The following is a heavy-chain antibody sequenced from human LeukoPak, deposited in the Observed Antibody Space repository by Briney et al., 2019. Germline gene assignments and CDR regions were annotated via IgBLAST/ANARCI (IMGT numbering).Heavy chain of an antibody. Sequence: PSETLSLTCAVYGGSFSGYYWSWIRQPPGKGLEWIGEINHSGSTNYNPSLKSRVTISVDTSKNQFSLKLSSVTAADTAVYYCARGIQPLEAFDIWGQGTMVTVSS. J-gene: IGHJ3*02. D-gene: IGHD5-18*01. V-gene: IGHV4-34*01. CDR2: INHSGST. CDR1: GGSFSGYY. CDR3: ARGIQPLEAFDI.